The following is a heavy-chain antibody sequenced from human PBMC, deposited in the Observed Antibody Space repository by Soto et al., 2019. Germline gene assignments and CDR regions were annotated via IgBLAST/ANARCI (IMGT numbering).Heavy chain of an antibody. CDR2: VHHSVTT. J-gene: IGHJ1*01. CDR3: ARDTSSTSLRAEYFQF. D-gene: IGHD6-13*01. Sequence: SENLSLTCDFSGGPVGYTSFYWGWLRQSPGKGLEWIGSVHHSVTTYYNPSLKGRVTISMDTSKNQFSLRLTSVTAADTAVYYCARDTSSTSLRAEYFQFWGQGTQVTVSS. V-gene: IGHV4-39*02. CDR1: GGPVGYTSFY.